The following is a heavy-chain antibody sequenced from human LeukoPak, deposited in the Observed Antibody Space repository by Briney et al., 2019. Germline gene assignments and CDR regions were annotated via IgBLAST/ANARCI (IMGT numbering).Heavy chain of an antibody. J-gene: IGHJ4*02. CDR3: ARTLDERGFDY. Sequence: GRSLRLSCAASGFTFSSYAMHWVRQAPGKGLEWVAVISYDGSNKYYADSVKGRFTISRDNSKNTLYLQMNSLRAEDTAVYYYARTLDERGFDYWGQGTLVTVSS. V-gene: IGHV3-30-3*01. D-gene: IGHD1-1*01. CDR2: ISYDGSNK. CDR1: GFTFSSYA.